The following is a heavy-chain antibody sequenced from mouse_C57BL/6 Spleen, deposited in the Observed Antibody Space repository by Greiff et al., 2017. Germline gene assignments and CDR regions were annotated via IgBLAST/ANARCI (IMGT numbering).Heavy chain of an antibody. J-gene: IGHJ2*01. CDR3: ARRDYYGSAVNYFDY. D-gene: IGHD1-1*01. CDR1: GYTFTSYW. Sequence: QVQLQQPGAELVKPGASVKLSCKASGYTFTSYWMHWVKQRPGQGLEWIGMIHPNSGSTNYNEKFKSKATLTVDKSSSTAYMQLSSLTSEDSAVYYCARRDYYGSAVNYFDYWGQGTTLTVSS. CDR2: IHPNSGST. V-gene: IGHV1-64*01.